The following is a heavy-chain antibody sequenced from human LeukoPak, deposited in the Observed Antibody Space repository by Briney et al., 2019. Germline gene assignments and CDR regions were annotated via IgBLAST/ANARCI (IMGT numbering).Heavy chain of an antibody. D-gene: IGHD3-22*01. V-gene: IGHV3-53*01. Sequence: PGGSLRLSCAASGFTVRSSYMSWVRQAPGKGLEWVSVIYSGGSPDYADSAKGRFTISSDNSENTLYLQMNSLRVEDTAVYYCARDGADNSGYYFGSLWGQGTMVTVSS. CDR2: IYSGGSP. J-gene: IGHJ3*01. CDR1: GFTVRSSY. CDR3: ARDGADNSGYYFGSL.